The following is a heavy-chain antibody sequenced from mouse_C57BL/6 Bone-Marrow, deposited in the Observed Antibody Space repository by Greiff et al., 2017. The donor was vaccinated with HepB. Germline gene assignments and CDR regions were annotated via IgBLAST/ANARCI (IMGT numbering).Heavy chain of an antibody. V-gene: IGHV3-6*01. CDR1: GYSITSGYY. Sequence: EVKLLESGPGLVKPSQSLSLTCSVTGYSITSGYYWNWIRQFPGNKLEWMGYISYDGSNNYNPSLKNRISITRDTSKNQFFLKLNSVTTEDTATYYCVRSGRRSRFAYWGQGTLVTVSA. D-gene: IGHD1-1*01. J-gene: IGHJ3*01. CDR2: ISYDGSN. CDR3: VRSGRRSRFAY.